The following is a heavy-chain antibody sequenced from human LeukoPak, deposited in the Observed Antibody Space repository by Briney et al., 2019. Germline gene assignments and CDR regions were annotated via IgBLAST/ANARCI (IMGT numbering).Heavy chain of an antibody. D-gene: IGHD3-9*01. CDR2: MNPNSGNT. Sequence: GASVKVSCKASGYTFTSYDINWVRQAPGQGLEWMGWMNPNSGNTGYAQKFQGRVTMTRNTSISTAYMELSSLRSEDTAVYYCARGQRYFDWLFDYWGQGTLVTVSS. V-gene: IGHV1-8*01. J-gene: IGHJ4*02. CDR3: ARGQRYFDWLFDY. CDR1: GYTFTSYD.